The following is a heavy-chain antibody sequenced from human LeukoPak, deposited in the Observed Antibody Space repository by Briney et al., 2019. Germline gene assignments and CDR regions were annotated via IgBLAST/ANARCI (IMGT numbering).Heavy chain of an antibody. CDR2: IIPIFGTA. CDR3: ASWYDSSGPPAGY. Sequence: SVKVSCTASGGTFGSYAISWVRQAPGQGLEWMGGIIPIFGTANYAQKFQGRVTITADESTSTAYMELSSLRSEDTAVYYCASWYDSSGPPAGYWGQGTLVTVSS. D-gene: IGHD3-22*01. V-gene: IGHV1-69*13. CDR1: GGTFGSYA. J-gene: IGHJ4*02.